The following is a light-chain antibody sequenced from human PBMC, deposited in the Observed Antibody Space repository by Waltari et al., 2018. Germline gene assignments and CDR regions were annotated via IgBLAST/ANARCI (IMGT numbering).Light chain of an antibody. V-gene: IGKV3-20*01. CDR1: QSDSRT. CDR2: GAS. Sequence: EIVLTQSPGPLFLSPGEGAPLSCRASQSDSRTLAWYHQKPGQAPRLLIYGASSRATGIPDRFSGSGSGTDFSLTISRLEPDDSAVYFCQHYVSLPATFGQGTKVEIK. CDR3: QHYVSLPAT. J-gene: IGKJ1*01.